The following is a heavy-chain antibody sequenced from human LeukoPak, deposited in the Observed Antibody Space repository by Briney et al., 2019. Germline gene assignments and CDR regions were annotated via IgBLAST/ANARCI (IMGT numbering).Heavy chain of an antibody. Sequence: SETLSLTCSVSGGSISSSSYYWGWIRQPPGKGLEWIGSIYYSGSTNYNPSLKSRVTISVDTSKNQFSLKLSSVTAADTAVYYCARVRPLYDFWSGFGPFDPWGQGTLVTVSS. J-gene: IGHJ5*02. V-gene: IGHV4-39*07. CDR3: ARVRPLYDFWSGFGPFDP. CDR2: IYYSGST. D-gene: IGHD3-3*01. CDR1: GGSISSSSYY.